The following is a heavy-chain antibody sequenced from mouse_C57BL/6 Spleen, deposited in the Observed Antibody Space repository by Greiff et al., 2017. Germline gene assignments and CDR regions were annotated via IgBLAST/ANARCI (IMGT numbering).Heavy chain of an antibody. V-gene: IGHV1-69*01. Sequence: VQLQQPGAELVMPGASVKLSCKASGYTFTSYWMHWVKQRPGQGLEWIGEIDPSDSYTNYNQKFKGKSTLTVDKSSSTAYMQLSSLTSEDSAVYYCARYDYGYYYYAMDYWGQGTSVTVSS. CDR2: IDPSDSYT. CDR1: GYTFTSYW. D-gene: IGHD2-2*01. J-gene: IGHJ4*01. CDR3: ARYDYGYYYYAMDY.